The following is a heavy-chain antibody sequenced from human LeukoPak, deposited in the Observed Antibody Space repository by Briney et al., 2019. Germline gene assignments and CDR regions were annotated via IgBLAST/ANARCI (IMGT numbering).Heavy chain of an antibody. CDR2: IYPGDSDT. D-gene: IGHD3-10*01. CDR1: GYSFTSYW. V-gene: IGHV5-51*01. J-gene: IGHJ4*02. Sequence: NHGESLKISCKGSGYSFTSYWIGWVRQLPGKGLEWMGIIYPGDSDTRYSPSFQGQVTISADKSISTAYLQWSSLKASDTAMYYCARVLLWFGGPKGFDYWGQGTLVTVSS. CDR3: ARVLLWFGGPKGFDY.